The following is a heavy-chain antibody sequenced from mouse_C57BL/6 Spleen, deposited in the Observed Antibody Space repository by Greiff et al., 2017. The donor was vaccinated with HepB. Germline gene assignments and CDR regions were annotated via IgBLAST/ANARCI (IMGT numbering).Heavy chain of an antibody. V-gene: IGHV1-82*01. CDR2: IYPGDGDT. CDR3: ARQLRLQYFDY. Sequence: QVQLKESGPELVKPGASVKISCKASGYAFSSSWMNWVKQRPGKGLEWIGRIYPGDGDTNYNGKFKGKATLTADKSSSTAYMQLSSLTSEDSAVYVCARQLRLQYFDYWGQGTTLTVSS. D-gene: IGHD3-2*02. J-gene: IGHJ2*01. CDR1: GYAFSSSW.